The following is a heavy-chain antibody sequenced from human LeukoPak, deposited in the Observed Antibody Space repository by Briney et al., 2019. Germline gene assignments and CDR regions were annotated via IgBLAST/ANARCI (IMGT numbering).Heavy chain of an antibody. J-gene: IGHJ6*03. CDR2: TYYRSKWYN. Sequence: SQTLSLTCAISGDSVSSNSAAWNWIRRSPSRGLEWLGRTYYRSKWYNDYAVSVKSRITINPDTSKNQFSLQLNSVTPEDTAVYYCARGRGSGWYAYYYYYMDVWGKGTTVTVSS. CDR1: GDSVSSNSAA. CDR3: ARGRGSGWYAYYYYYMDV. V-gene: IGHV6-1*01. D-gene: IGHD6-19*01.